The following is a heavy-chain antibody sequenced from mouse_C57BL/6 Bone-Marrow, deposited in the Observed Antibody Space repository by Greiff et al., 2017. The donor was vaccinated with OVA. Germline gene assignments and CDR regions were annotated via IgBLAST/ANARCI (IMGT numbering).Heavy chain of an antibody. CDR1: GYTFTDYT. D-gene: IGHD2-2*01. V-gene: IGHV1-78*01. CDR3: AIGYYYAIAY. CDR2: IYPRDGST. J-gene: IGHJ4*01. Sequence: QVQLKESDAELVKPGASVKISCKASGYTFTDYTIHWMKQRPEQGLEWIGYIYPRDGSTKYNEKFKGKATLTADKSSNTPYMQLNNLTSDDSSIYFCAIGYYYAIAYWGQGTSVTVSS.